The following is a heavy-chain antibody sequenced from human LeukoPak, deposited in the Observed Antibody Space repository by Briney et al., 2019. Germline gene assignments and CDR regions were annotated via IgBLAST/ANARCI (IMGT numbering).Heavy chain of an antibody. V-gene: IGHV1-18*01. CDR2: ISAYNGNT. CDR1: GYTFTSYG. J-gene: IGHJ4*02. Sequence: ASVKVSCKASGYTFTSYGISWVLQAPGQGLEWMGWISAYNGNTNYAQKLQGRVTMTTDTSTSTAYMELRSLRSDDTAVYYCARVSLADYTFDYWGQGTLVTVSS. CDR3: ARVSLADYTFDY. D-gene: IGHD4-11*01.